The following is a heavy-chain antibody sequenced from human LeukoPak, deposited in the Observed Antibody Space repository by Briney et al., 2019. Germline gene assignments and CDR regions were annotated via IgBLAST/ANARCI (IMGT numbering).Heavy chain of an antibody. J-gene: IGHJ4*02. CDR3: ARGPFSSGWYAKQFDY. CDR1: GGTFSSYA. CDR2: IIPIFGTA. D-gene: IGHD6-19*01. V-gene: IGHV1-69*13. Sequence: SVNVSCKAYGGTFSSYAISWVRQAPGQGIEWMGGIIPIFGTANYAQKFQGRVTITADESTSTAYMELSSLRSEDTAVYYCARGPFSSGWYAKQFDYWGQGTLVTVSS.